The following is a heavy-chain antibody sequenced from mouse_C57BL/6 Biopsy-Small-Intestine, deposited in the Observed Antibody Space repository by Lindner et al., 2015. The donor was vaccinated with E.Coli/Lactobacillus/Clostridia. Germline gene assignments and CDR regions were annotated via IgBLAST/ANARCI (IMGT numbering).Heavy chain of an antibody. CDR2: ILPGSGSN. Sequence: VQLQESGAEVMKPGASVKLSCKATGYTFTGYWIEWVKQRPGHGLEWIGEILPGSGSNNYGERFKGKATFTADTSSNTAYMQLSSLTTEDSAIYYCATGRTWFAYWGQGTLVTVSA. CDR1: GYTFTGYW. J-gene: IGHJ3*01. V-gene: IGHV1-9*01. D-gene: IGHD3-1*01. CDR3: ATGRTWFAY.